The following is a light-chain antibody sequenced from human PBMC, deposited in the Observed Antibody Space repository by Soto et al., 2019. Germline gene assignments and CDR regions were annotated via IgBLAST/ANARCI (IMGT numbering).Light chain of an antibody. CDR2: GNS. CDR1: SSNIGAGYD. Sequence: QSVLTQPPSVSGAPGQRVTISCTGSSSNIGAGYDVHWYQQLPGTAPKLLLYGNSNRPSGVPDRFSCSKSGTSASLAITGLQAEDEADYYCQSYDSSLSGYVVFGGGTKLTV. J-gene: IGLJ2*01. CDR3: QSYDSSLSGYVV. V-gene: IGLV1-40*01.